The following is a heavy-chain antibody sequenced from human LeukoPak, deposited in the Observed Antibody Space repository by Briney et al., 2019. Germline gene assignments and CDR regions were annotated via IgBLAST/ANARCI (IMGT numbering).Heavy chain of an antibody. CDR3: VKERDRGIEVAEGFDY. CDR2: ISSSSSYI. CDR1: GFTFSSYS. D-gene: IGHD6-19*01. V-gene: IGHV3-21*04. Sequence: PGGSLRLSCAASGFTFSSYSMNWVRQAPGKGLEWVSSISSSSSYIYYADSVKGRFTISRDNAKNSLYLQMNSLRDEDTAVYYCVKERDRGIEVAEGFDYWGQGNLITVSS. J-gene: IGHJ4*02.